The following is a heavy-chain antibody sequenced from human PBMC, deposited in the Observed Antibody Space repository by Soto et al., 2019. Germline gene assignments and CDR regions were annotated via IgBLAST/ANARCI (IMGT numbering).Heavy chain of an antibody. V-gene: IGHV4-39*01. D-gene: IGHD6-13*01. J-gene: IGHJ5*02. Sequence: SETLSLTCTVSGGSIISSSYYWVLIRQPPGKGLEWIGSIYYSGSTYYNPSLKSRVTISVDTSKNQFSLKLSSVTAADTAVYYCARPHSSSWYGYNWFDPWGQGTLVTVSS. CDR3: ARPHSSSWYGYNWFDP. CDR2: IYYSGST. CDR1: GGSIISSSYY.